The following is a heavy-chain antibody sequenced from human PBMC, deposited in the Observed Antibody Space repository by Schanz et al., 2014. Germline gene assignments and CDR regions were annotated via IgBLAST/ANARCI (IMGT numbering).Heavy chain of an antibody. CDR1: GGSISSGGYY. Sequence: QVQLQESGPGLVKPSQTLSLTCTVSGGSISSGGYYWRWIRQHPGKGLEWIGYIYYSGSTYYNPSLKSRVTISVDTSKNQFSLNLSSATAADTAVYYCARSAGRDFWSGYYTRFDYWGQGTLVTVSS. V-gene: IGHV4-31*03. CDR3: ARSAGRDFWSGYYTRFDY. CDR2: IYYSGST. J-gene: IGHJ4*02. D-gene: IGHD3-3*01.